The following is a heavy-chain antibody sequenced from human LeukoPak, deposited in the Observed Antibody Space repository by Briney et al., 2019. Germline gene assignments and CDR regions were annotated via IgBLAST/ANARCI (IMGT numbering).Heavy chain of an antibody. CDR2: INSDGSST. CDR1: GFTFSSYW. V-gene: IGHV3-74*01. J-gene: IGHJ3*02. D-gene: IGHD6-19*01. Sequence: GGSLRLSCAASGFTFSSYWMHWVRQAPGKGLVWVSRINSDGSSTSYADSVKGRFTISRDNSKNTLYLQMNSLRAEDTAVYYCAKDWRSGWYGDAFDIWGQGTMVTVSS. CDR3: AKDWRSGWYGDAFDI.